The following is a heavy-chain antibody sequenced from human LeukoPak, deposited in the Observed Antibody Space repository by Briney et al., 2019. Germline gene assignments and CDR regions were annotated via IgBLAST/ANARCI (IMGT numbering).Heavy chain of an antibody. CDR3: ARDTHYDILTGYYYDAFDI. D-gene: IGHD3-9*01. CDR1: GGSISSYY. CDR2: IYYSGST. V-gene: IGHV4-59*01. J-gene: IGHJ3*02. Sequence: SETLSLTCTVSGGSISSYYWSWIRQPPGKGLEWIGYIYYSGSTNYNPSLKSRVTTSVDTSKNQFSLKLSSVTAADTAVYYCARDTHYDILTGYYYDAFDIWGQGTMVTVSS.